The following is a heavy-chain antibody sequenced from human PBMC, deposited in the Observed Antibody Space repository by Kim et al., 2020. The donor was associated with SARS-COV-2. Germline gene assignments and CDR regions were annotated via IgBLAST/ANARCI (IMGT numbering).Heavy chain of an antibody. CDR2: ISTYNGNT. CDR3: ARVTYGDYRGSFYY. CDR1: GYTFTKYG. D-gene: IGHD4-17*01. Sequence: ASVKVSCKASGYTFTKYGISWLRQAPGQGPEWMGWISTYNGNTNYAQKLQGRVTMTSDTSTTTAYMELRSLRSDDTAVYYCARVTYGDYRGSFYYWGQGT. J-gene: IGHJ4*02. V-gene: IGHV1-18*01.